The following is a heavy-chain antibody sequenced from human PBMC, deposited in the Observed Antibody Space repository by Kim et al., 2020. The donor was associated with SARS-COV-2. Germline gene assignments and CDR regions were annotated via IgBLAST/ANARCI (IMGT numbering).Heavy chain of an antibody. D-gene: IGHD6-13*01. V-gene: IGHV3-30*04. J-gene: IGHJ4*02. CDR2: ISYDGSNK. CDR3: ARDNRYSSSWSRFF. Sequence: GGSLRLSCAASGFTFSSYAMHWVRQAPGKGLEWVAVISYDGSNKYYADSVKGRFTISRDNSKNTLYLQMNSLRAEDTAVYYCARDNRYSSSWSRFFWGQGTLVTVSS. CDR1: GFTFSSYA.